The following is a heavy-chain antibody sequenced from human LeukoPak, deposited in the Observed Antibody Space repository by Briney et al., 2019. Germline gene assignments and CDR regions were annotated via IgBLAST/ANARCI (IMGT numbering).Heavy chain of an antibody. D-gene: IGHD3-22*01. CDR1: GFTFSSYW. V-gene: IGHV3-7*01. J-gene: IGHJ4*02. CDR2: IKQDGSEK. CDR3: ARVRAYYYDSSGQFFDY. Sequence: GGSLRLSCAASGFTFSSYWMSWVRQAPGKGLEWVANIKQDGSEKYYVDSVKGRFTISRDNAKNSLYLQMNSLRAEDTAVYYCARVRAYYYDSSGQFFDYWGQGTLVTVSS.